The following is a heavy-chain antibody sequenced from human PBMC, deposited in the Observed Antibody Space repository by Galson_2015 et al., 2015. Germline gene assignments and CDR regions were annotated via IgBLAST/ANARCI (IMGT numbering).Heavy chain of an antibody. D-gene: IGHD5-12*01. CDR3: AKFQAATIEAY. CDR1: GASITTSPYY. CDR2: TFYSGGT. J-gene: IGHJ4*02. V-gene: IGHV4-39*01. Sequence: ETLSLTCTVSGASITTSPYYWVWIRQSPGKRLEWLGHTFYSGGTSYSPSLRSRVTMSLDTSKNQFSLKLTSVTATDTAVYYCAKFQAATIEAYWGQGTLVTVSS.